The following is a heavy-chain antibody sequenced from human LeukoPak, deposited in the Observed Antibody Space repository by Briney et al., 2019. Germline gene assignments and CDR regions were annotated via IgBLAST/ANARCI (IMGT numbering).Heavy chain of an antibody. CDR2: IWHDGSKK. D-gene: IGHD3-16*01. CDR1: GFSFSTYG. Sequence: GGSLRLSCAASGFSFSTYGMHWVRQAPGKGLEWLALIWHDGSKKYYADSVKGRFTISRDNSKNTIYLQLNDLRAEDTGFYYCARDTPPGGDYYFEYWGQGTLVTVSS. V-gene: IGHV3-33*01. J-gene: IGHJ4*02. CDR3: ARDTPPGGDYYFEY.